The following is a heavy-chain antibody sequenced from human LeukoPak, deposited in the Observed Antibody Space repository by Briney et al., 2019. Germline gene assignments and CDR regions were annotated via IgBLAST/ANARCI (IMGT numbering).Heavy chain of an antibody. Sequence: PSETLSLTCTVSGGSISSSSYYWGWIRQPPGKGLEWIGSIYYSGSTYYNPSLKSRVTISVDTSKNQFSLKLSSVTAADTAVYCCARGEVVPATTIDYWGQGTLVTVSS. CDR2: IYYSGST. D-gene: IGHD2-2*01. CDR1: GGSISSSSYY. J-gene: IGHJ4*02. CDR3: ARGEVVPATTIDY. V-gene: IGHV4-39*07.